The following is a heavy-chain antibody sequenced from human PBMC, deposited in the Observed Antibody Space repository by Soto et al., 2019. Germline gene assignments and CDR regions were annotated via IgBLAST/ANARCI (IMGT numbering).Heavy chain of an antibody. CDR2: VIPIFGTA. V-gene: IGHV1-69*01. J-gene: IGHJ6*04. CDR3: ARDLGNLEPYYYDDRMDV. CDR1: GGTFSSYA. D-gene: IGHD1-1*01. Sequence: QVQLVQSGAEVKKPGSSVKVSCKASGGTFSSYAISWVRQAPGQGLEWMGGVIPIFGTAHYAQKFQGRVTITADENTSTVYVGVSSLRSEDTAGYYWARDLGNLEPYYYDDRMDVWVEGTTNIVSS.